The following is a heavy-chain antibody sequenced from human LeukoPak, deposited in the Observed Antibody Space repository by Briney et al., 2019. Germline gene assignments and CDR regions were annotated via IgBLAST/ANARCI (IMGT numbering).Heavy chain of an antibody. V-gene: IGHV3-74*01. D-gene: IGHD3-22*01. J-gene: IGHJ3*02. CDR1: GFTLSNHR. Sequence: GGSLRLSCAASGFTLSNHRMHWVRQAPGKGLVWVSRISGDEIWTSYADSVKGRFIISRDNAKDTLYLQMNSLRTEDTAVYYCAREYNSGPKQTDAFDIWGQGTMVTVSS. CDR3: AREYNSGPKQTDAFDI. CDR2: ISGDEIWT.